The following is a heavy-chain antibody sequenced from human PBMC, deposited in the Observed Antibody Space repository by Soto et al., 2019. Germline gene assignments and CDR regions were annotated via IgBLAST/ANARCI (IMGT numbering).Heavy chain of an antibody. CDR3: VRGATWNDAAPDN. J-gene: IGHJ4*02. CDR1: GFMFSNHG. V-gene: IGHV3-33*01. D-gene: IGHD1-1*01. CDR2: LWSDGDNR. Sequence: QVQLVESGGGVVQPGRSLRLSCAASGFMFSNHGMHWVRQAPGKGLEWVAVLWSDGDNRYYADSVKGLFTIARDNSMHTVSLQMNSLTAEATAAYYCVRGATWNDAAPDNWGQGTMVTVSS.